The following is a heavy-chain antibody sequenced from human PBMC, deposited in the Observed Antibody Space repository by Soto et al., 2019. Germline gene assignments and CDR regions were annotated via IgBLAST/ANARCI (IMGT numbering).Heavy chain of an antibody. CDR3: ARAGCYSRTTPNTRAYDMDV. CDR2: ISSFSNYM. Sequence: GSLTRSYAVSGFNFNSYSRNSVRQTTGKGLEWVSSISSFSNYMYYTDSVKGRFTISRDNARNSLYLQMNSLRAEDTAVYYCARAGCYSRTTPNTRAYDMDVWGQGTTVTVS. D-gene: IGHD6-13*01. J-gene: IGHJ6*02. V-gene: IGHV3-21*01. CDR1: GFNFNSYS.